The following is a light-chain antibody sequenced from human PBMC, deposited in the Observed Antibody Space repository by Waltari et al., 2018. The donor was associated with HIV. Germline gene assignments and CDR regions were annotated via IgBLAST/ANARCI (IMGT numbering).Light chain of an antibody. Sequence: EVVLTQSPGTPSLSPGERATLSCRASQSITNNYLAWYQQKPGQAPRLLIYGASSRATGIPDRFSGSGSGTDFSLSISRLEPEDFAVYYCQQYGNSPPYTFGQGTKVEIK. CDR1: QSITNNY. J-gene: IGKJ2*01. CDR3: QQYGNSPPYT. CDR2: GAS. V-gene: IGKV3-20*01.